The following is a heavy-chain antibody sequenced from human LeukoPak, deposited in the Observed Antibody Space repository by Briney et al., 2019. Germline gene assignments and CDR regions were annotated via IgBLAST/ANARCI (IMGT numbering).Heavy chain of an antibody. V-gene: IGHV5-51*01. Sequence: GESLKISCKDSGYSFTSYWIGWVRQMPGKGLEWMGIIYPGNSYTRYSPSFQGQVTISADKSITTAYLQWSSLKASDTALYYCARAPDVAVAGASDYWGQGTLVTVSS. CDR2: IYPGNSYT. CDR3: ARAPDVAVAGASDY. D-gene: IGHD6-19*01. J-gene: IGHJ4*02. CDR1: GYSFTSYW.